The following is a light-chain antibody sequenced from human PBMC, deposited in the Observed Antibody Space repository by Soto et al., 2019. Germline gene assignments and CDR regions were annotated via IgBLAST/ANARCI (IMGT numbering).Light chain of an antibody. V-gene: IGLV1-47*01. CDR1: SSNIGNNY. CDR3: ASWDDSLSGSYV. Sequence: QSVLTQPPSASGTPGQRVTVSCSGSSSNIGNNYVFWYQHLPGTAPKLLIYRNDQRPSGVSARFSGSKSGTSASLAISGLRSEDEADYYCASWDDSLSGSYVFVPWTKLTVL. CDR2: RND. J-gene: IGLJ1*01.